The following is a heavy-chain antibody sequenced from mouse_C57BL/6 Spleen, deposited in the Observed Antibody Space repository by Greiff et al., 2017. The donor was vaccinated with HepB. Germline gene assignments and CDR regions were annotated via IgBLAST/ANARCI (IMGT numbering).Heavy chain of an antibody. CDR3: ARGGYDGYFDV. J-gene: IGHJ1*03. CDR1: GYAFSSSW. D-gene: IGHD2-2*01. Sequence: VQLQESGPELVKPGASVKISCKASGYAFSSSWMNWVKQRPGKGLEWIGRIYPGDGDTNYNGKFKGKATLTADKSSSTAYMQLSSLTSEDSAVYFCARGGYDGYFDVWGTGTTVTVSS. V-gene: IGHV1-82*01. CDR2: IYPGDGDT.